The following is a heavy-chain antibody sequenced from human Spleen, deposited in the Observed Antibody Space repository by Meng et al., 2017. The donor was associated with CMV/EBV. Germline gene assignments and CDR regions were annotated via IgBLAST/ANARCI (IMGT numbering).Heavy chain of an antibody. D-gene: IGHD6-19*01. CDR3: ASLKAVAGLDY. J-gene: IGHJ4*02. CDR2: IYYSGSN. V-gene: IGHV4-39*07. Sequence: CPVSGGSISSSSYYWGWIRQPPGKGLEWIGSIYYSGSNYYNPSLKSRVTISVDTSKNQFSLKLSSVTAADTAVYYCASLKAVAGLDYWGQGALVTVSS. CDR1: GGSISSSSYY.